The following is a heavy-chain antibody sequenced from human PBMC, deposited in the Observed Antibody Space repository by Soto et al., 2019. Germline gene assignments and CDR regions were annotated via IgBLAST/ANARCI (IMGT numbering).Heavy chain of an antibody. D-gene: IGHD1-26*01. J-gene: IGHJ4*02. V-gene: IGHV4-59*01. CDR3: ARGSNPDYFDS. Sequence: QVQLQESGPGLVKPSETLSLTCTVSGGSTSSYYWSWIRQPPGKGLEWIGYISYTVGTNYNPSLTSRVTISVDTSKNQFSLKLSSVTAADTAVYYCARGSNPDYFDSWGQGTLVTVSS. CDR1: GGSTSSYY. CDR2: ISYTVGT.